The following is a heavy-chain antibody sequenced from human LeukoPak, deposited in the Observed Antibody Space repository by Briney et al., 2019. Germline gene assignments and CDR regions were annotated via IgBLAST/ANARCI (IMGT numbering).Heavy chain of an antibody. CDR1: GGSISSYY. Sequence: PSETLSLTCTVSGGSISSYYWSWIRQPPGKGLEWVGYIYYSGSSNYNPSLKSRVTISVDTSKNHFSLKLSYVPAADTAVYYCASRDSSGYYFDYWGQGTLVTVSS. CDR2: IYYSGSS. CDR3: ASRDSSGYYFDY. D-gene: IGHD3-22*01. J-gene: IGHJ4*02. V-gene: IGHV4-59*01.